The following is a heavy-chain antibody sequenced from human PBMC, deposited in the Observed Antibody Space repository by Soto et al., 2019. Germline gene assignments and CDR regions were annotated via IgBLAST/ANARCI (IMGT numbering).Heavy chain of an antibody. CDR3: AGLWTTHWGYFDY. J-gene: IGHJ4*02. CDR2: IKHDGSEK. Sequence: EVLLVESGGGLVQPGGSLRLSCVASGVTFSNYWMSWVRQTPGRGLEWVANIKHDGSEKTYVASVKGRFTISRDNAKNSLYLQMNSLSADDTAVYYCAGLWTTHWGYFDYWGQGALVTVSS. V-gene: IGHV3-7*01. D-gene: IGHD7-27*01. CDR1: GVTFSNYW.